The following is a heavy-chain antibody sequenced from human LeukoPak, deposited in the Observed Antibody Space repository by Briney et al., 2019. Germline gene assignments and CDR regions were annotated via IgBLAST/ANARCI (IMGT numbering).Heavy chain of an antibody. CDR1: GFTFSSYS. Sequence: GGSLRLSCAASGFTFSSYSMYWVRQAPGKGLEWVSYISSSSSTIYYADSVKGRFTISRDNAKNSLYLQMNSLSDEDTAVYYCARDPTQYLRYGHFDYWGQGTLVTVSS. J-gene: IGHJ4*02. CDR3: ARDPTQYLRYGHFDY. CDR2: ISSSSSTI. V-gene: IGHV3-48*02. D-gene: IGHD5/OR15-5a*01.